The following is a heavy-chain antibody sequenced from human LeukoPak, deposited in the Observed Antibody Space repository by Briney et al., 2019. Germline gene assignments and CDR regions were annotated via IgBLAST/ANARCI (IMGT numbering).Heavy chain of an antibody. CDR3: ASPIPHQMYDSGGGDAFDI. Sequence: ASVKVSCKASGYTFTGYYIHWVRQAPGQGLEWMGWINPNSGGTNYAQKFQGRVTMTRYTSITTAYMELSRLRSDDTAVYSCASPIPHQMYDSGGGDAFDIWGQGTMVTVSS. V-gene: IGHV1-2*02. CDR2: INPNSGGT. D-gene: IGHD3-22*01. CDR1: GYTFTGYY. J-gene: IGHJ3*02.